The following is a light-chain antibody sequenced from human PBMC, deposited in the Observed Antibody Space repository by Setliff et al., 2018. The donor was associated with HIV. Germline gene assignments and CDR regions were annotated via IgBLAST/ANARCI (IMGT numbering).Light chain of an antibody. CDR1: FSNIGRNT. Sequence: QSALTQPPSASGTPGQRVTISCSGSFSNIGRNTITWYQQLPGTAPRPRIYGNFQRPSGVPDRCSGSKSGTSASLAISGLQSEDESDYCCAAWDDSLNAYVFGTGTKVTVL. J-gene: IGLJ1*01. CDR3: AAWDDSLNAYV. V-gene: IGLV1-44*01. CDR2: GNF.